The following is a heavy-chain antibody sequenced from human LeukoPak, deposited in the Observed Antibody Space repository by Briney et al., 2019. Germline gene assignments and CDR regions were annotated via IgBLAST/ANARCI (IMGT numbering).Heavy chain of an antibody. CDR1: GYSFTSYW. D-gene: IGHD5-24*01. CDR3: ARPRDGYNSRNDAFDI. CDR2: IYPGDSDT. V-gene: IGHV5-51*01. J-gene: IGHJ3*02. Sequence: GESLKISCKGSGYSFTSYWIGWVRQMPGKSLEWMGIIYPGDSDTRYGPSFQGQVTISADKSISTAYLQWSSLKASDTAMYYCARPRDGYNSRNDAFDIWGQGTMVTVSS.